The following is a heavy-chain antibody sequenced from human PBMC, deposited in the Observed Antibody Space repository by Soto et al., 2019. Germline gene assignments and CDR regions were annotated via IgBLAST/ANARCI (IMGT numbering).Heavy chain of an antibody. CDR3: ARGWYCSSTSCYIYFDY. V-gene: IGHV4-61*01. J-gene: IGHJ4*02. CDR2: IYYSGST. D-gene: IGHD2-2*02. CDR1: GGSVSSGSYY. Sequence: SETLSLTCTVSGGSVSSGSYYWSWIRQPPGKGLEWIGYIYYSGSTNYNPSRKSRVTISVDTSKNQFSLKLSSVTAADTAVYYCARGWYCSSTSCYIYFDYLGQGTLVTVSS.